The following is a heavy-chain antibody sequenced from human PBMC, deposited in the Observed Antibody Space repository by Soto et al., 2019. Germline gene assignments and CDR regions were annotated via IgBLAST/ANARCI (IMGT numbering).Heavy chain of an antibody. V-gene: IGHV3-23*01. CDR1: GFTFTSYA. D-gene: IGHD3-22*01. CDR2: ISGSGGDT. CDR3: AADHYYDSSGYYY. Sequence: PGGSLRLSCSASGFTFTSYAMSWVRQAPGKGLEWVSGISGSGGDTKSADSVKGRFTISRDNFKNMLYLQMNSLRAEDTAVYYCAADHYYDSSGYYYWGQGTLVTVSS. J-gene: IGHJ4*02.